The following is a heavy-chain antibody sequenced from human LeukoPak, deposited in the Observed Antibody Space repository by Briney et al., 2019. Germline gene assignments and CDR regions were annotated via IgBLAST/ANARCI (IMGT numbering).Heavy chain of an antibody. D-gene: IGHD2-2*02. CDR3: ARAGDYCSSTSCYRPTFYGMDV. CDR1: GFTFSDYY. V-gene: IGHV3-11*01. CDR2: ISSSGSTI. Sequence: PGGSLRLSCAASGFTFSDYYMSWTRQAPGKGLEWVSYISSSGSTIYYADSVKGRFTISRDNAKNSLYLQMNSLRAEDTAVYYCARAGDYCSSTSCYRPTFYGMDVWGQGTTVTVSS. J-gene: IGHJ6*02.